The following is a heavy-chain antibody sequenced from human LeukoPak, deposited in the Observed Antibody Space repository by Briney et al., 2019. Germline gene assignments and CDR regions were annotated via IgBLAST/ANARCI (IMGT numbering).Heavy chain of an antibody. Sequence: PSETLSLTCTVSGVSTTNGIYYWAWIRQPPGKGLEWIGSVHNVGSTYYNLSLRSRVTISIDTSKNQFSLRLNSVAAADTAVYYCARHAEYNSGWHFYLDHWGQGILVTVSS. V-gene: IGHV4-39*01. CDR3: ARHAEYNSGWHFYLDH. D-gene: IGHD6-19*01. CDR1: GVSTTNGIYY. J-gene: IGHJ4*02. CDR2: VHNVGST.